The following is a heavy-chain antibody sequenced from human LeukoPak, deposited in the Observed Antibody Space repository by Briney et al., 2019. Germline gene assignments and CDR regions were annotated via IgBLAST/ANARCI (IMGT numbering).Heavy chain of an antibody. CDR3: ARVSYYYDSSGLQD. CDR1: GFTFSSYG. Sequence: GGSLRLSCAASGFTFSSYGMHWVRQAPGKGLEWVAVISYDGSNKYYADSVKGRFTISRDNSKNTLYLQMNSLRAEDTAVYYCARVSYYYDSSGLQDWGQGTLVTVSS. V-gene: IGHV3-30*03. CDR2: ISYDGSNK. D-gene: IGHD3-22*01. J-gene: IGHJ1*01.